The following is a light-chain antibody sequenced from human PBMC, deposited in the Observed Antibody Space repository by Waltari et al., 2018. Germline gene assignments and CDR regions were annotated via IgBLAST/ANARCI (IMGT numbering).Light chain of an antibody. V-gene: IGLV2-11*01. CDR3: CSYAGSYTFKV. CDR1: TRDVGGLDS. CDR2: DVS. Sequence: QSALTQPRSASGPPGQSVTISCTRTTRDVGGLDSFPGYQQHPGKAPKLMFYDVSKRPSGVPDRFSGSKSGNTASLTISGLQAEDEADYYCCSYAGSYTFKVFGGGTKLTVL. J-gene: IGLJ3*02.